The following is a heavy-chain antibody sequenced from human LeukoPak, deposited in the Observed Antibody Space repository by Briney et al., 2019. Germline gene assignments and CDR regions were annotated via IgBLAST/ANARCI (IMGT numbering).Heavy chain of an antibody. J-gene: IGHJ1*01. V-gene: IGHV1-2*02. CDR1: GYRFIDDY. CDR2: INPDSGFT. Sequence: GASVKVSCKTSGYRFIDDYIHWVRQAPGQGLEFMGWINPDSGFTNLAPKFQGRLTLTRDTSISTAYMELRRLRFDDTAVYYCAPTAEAYTSNSHVWGLGTLVTVSS. CDR3: APTAEAYTSNSHV. D-gene: IGHD3-16*01.